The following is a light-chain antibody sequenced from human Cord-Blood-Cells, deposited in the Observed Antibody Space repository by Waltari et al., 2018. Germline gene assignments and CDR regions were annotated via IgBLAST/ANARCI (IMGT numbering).Light chain of an antibody. CDR3: QQYYSTPPT. J-gene: IGKJ1*01. CDR1: QSVLYSSNNKNY. V-gene: IGKV4-1*01. Sequence: DIVMTQSPDSLAVSLGERATINCKSSQSVLYSSNNKNYLAWYQQKPGQRPKLLSYWASTRESGVPDRFSGSGSGTDFTLTISSLQAEDVAVYYCQQYYSTPPTFGQGTKVEIK. CDR2: WAS.